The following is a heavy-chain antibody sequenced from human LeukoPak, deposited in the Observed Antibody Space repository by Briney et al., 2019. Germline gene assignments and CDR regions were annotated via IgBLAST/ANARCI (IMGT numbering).Heavy chain of an antibody. Sequence: SETLSLTCTVSGGSISSYYWSWIRQPPGKGLEWIGYIYYSGSTNYNPSLKSRVTISVDTSKNQFSLKLSSVTAADTAVYYCARGRPITGGFDYWGQGTLVTVSS. CDR1: GGSISSYY. CDR2: IYYSGST. V-gene: IGHV4-59*01. D-gene: IGHD1-20*01. J-gene: IGHJ4*02. CDR3: ARGRPITGGFDY.